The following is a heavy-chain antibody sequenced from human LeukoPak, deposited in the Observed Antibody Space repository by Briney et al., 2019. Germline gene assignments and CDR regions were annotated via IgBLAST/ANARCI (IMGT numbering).Heavy chain of an antibody. CDR1: GFTFSSYW. D-gene: IGHD4/OR15-4a*01. V-gene: IGHV3-74*01. CDR3: ARDDYGGSSRALDY. J-gene: IGHJ4*02. Sequence: GGSLRLSCAASGFTFSSYWMHWVRQAPGKGLVWVARINSDGSSPSYADSVKGRFTISRDNAKNTLYLQMNSLRTEDTAVYYCARDDYGGSSRALDYWGQGTLVTVSS. CDR2: INSDGSSP.